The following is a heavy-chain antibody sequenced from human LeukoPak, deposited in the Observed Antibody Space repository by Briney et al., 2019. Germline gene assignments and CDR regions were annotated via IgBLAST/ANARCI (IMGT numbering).Heavy chain of an antibody. D-gene: IGHD6-13*01. CDR2: INPNSGGT. CDR1: GYTFTGYY. V-gene: IGHV1-2*02. Sequence: ASVKVSCKASGYTFTGYYMHWVRQAPGQGLEWMGWINPNSGGTNYAQKFQGRVTMTRDTSISTAYMELSRLRSDDTAAYYCARDKTAAAPGWLDYWGQGTLVTVSS. J-gene: IGHJ4*02. CDR3: ARDKTAAAPGWLDY.